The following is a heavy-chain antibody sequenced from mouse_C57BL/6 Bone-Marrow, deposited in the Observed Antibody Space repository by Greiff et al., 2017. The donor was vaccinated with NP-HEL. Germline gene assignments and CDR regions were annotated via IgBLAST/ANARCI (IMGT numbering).Heavy chain of an antibody. D-gene: IGHD2-4*01. Sequence: VKLQQPGAELVMPGASVKLSCKASGYTFTSYWMHWVKQRPGQGLEWIGEIDPSDSYTNYNQKFKGKSTLTVDKSSSTAYMQLSSLTSEDSAVYYCARDYDYDEGYYFDYWGQGTTLTVSS. CDR3: ARDYDYDEGYYFDY. J-gene: IGHJ2*01. CDR1: GYTFTSYW. V-gene: IGHV1-69*01. CDR2: IDPSDSYT.